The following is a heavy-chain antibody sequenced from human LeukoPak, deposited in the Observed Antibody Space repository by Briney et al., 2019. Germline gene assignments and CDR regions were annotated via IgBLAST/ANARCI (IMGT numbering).Heavy chain of an antibody. J-gene: IGHJ4*01. CDR1: GFTFSSYW. D-gene: IGHD2-2*02. V-gene: IGHV3-74*01. CDR2: INSDGSST. CDR3: ARDRYNFFDY. Sequence: GGSLRLSCAASGFTFSSYWMHWVRQAPGNGLVWVSRINSDGSSTSYADSVKGRFTISRDNAKNTLYLQMNSLRAEDTAVYYCARDRYNFFDYWGQGTLVTVSS.